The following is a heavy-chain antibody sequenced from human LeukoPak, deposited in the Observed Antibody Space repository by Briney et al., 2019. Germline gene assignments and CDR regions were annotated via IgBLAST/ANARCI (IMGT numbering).Heavy chain of an antibody. D-gene: IGHD6-19*01. J-gene: IGHJ4*02. Sequence: SETLSLTCTVSGGSISSYYWGWIRQPPGKGLEWIGYIYYSGSTNYNPSLKSRVTISVDRSKNQFSLKLSSVTAADTAVYYCAGRGAVAGKPYYFDYWGQGTLVTVSS. CDR2: IYYSGST. CDR1: GGSISSYY. CDR3: AGRGAVAGKPYYFDY. V-gene: IGHV4-59*12.